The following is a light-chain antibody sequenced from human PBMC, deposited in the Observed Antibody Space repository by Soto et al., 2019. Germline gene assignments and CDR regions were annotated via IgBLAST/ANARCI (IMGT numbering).Light chain of an antibody. Sequence: EIVMTQSPATLSVSPGERATLSCRASQSVSSNLAWYQQKPGQAPRLLIYGASTRATGIPARFSDSGSGTEFTLTISSLQSEDLAVYYCQQYNSWHPLTFGGGTKVEIK. J-gene: IGKJ4*01. CDR3: QQYNSWHPLT. CDR1: QSVSSN. V-gene: IGKV3-15*01. CDR2: GAS.